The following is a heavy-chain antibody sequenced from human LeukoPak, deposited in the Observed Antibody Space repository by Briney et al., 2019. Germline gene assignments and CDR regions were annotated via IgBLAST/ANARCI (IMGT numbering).Heavy chain of an antibody. CDR3: AKDVLRLLEWSRPNYYYYGMDV. CDR2: ISGSGGST. V-gene: IGHV3-23*01. CDR1: GFTFSSYA. J-gene: IGHJ6*02. D-gene: IGHD3-3*01. Sequence: GGSLRLSCAASGFTFSSYAMSWVRQAPGKGLEWVSAISGSGGSTYYADSVKGRFTISRDNSKNTLYLQMNSLRAEDTAVYYCAKDVLRLLEWSRPNYYYYGMDVWGQGTTVTVSS.